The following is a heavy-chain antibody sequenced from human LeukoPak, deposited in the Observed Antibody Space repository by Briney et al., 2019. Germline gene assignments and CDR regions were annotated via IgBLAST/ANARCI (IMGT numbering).Heavy chain of an antibody. V-gene: IGHV1-2*06. D-gene: IGHD2-2*01. CDR2: INPNSGGT. Sequence: ASVKVSCKASGYTFTGYYMHWVRQAPGQGLEWMGRINPNSGGTNYAQKFQGRVTMTRDTSISTAYMELSRLRSDDTAVYYCARDPQTLGYCSSTSCKGFDYWGQGTLVTVSS. J-gene: IGHJ4*02. CDR3: ARDPQTLGYCSSTSCKGFDY. CDR1: GYTFTGYY.